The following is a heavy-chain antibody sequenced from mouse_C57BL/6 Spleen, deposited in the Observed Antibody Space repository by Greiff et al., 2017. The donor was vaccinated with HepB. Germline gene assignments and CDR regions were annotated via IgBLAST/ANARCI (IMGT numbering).Heavy chain of an antibody. V-gene: IGHV5-6*01. CDR3: ASYDYVLGA. CDR1: GFTFSSYG. CDR2: MRRGGSYT. J-gene: IGHJ3*01. Sequence: EVMLVESGGDLVKPGGSLKLSCAASGFTFSSYGMSWVGKNPDKRLEWVATMRRGGSYTYDPDSVKGRFTMSRDNAKNTLYLQMSSLKSEDTAMYYCASYDYVLGAWVQGSLVTVSA. D-gene: IGHD2-4*01.